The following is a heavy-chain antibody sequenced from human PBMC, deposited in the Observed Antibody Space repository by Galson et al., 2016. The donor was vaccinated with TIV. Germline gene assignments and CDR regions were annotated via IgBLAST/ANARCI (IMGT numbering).Heavy chain of an antibody. V-gene: IGHV3-23*01. D-gene: IGHD3-3*01. J-gene: IGHJ6*02. Sequence: SLRLSCAASGFTFNIYAMGWVRQAPGKGLEWVSHISAGGERTYYGESVKGRFTISSDNSKRSLFLQMSGLRVEDTAVYYCARGTWSTDSWSGYAFYALDVWGQGTTVTVSS. CDR1: GFTFNIYA. CDR3: ARGTWSTDSWSGYAFYALDV. CDR2: ISAGGERT.